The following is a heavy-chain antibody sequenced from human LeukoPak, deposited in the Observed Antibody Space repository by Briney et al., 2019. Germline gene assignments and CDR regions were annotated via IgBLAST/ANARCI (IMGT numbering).Heavy chain of an antibody. CDR3: ARCRSYMKGGYYDSSGYSYYYYGTDV. J-gene: IGHJ6*02. D-gene: IGHD3-22*01. CDR1: GGSISSGGYY. Sequence: PSQTLSLTCTVSGGSISSGGYYWSWIRQHPGKGLEWIGYIYYSGSTYYNPSLKSRVTISVDTSKNRFSLKLSSVTAADTAVYYCARCRSYMKGGYYDSSGYSYYYYGTDVWGQGTTVTVSS. CDR2: IYYSGST. V-gene: IGHV4-31*03.